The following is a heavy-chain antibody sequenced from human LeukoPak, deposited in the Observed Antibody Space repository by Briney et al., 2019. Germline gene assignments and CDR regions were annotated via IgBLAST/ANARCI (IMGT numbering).Heavy chain of an antibody. CDR2: IYYSGST. Sequence: SETLSLTCTVSGGSISSYYWSWIRQPPGKGLEWIGYIYYSGSTNYNPSLKSRVTISVDTSKNQFSLKLSSVTAADTAVYYCARGGDGVVTASNDAFDIWGQGTMVTVSS. D-gene: IGHD2-21*02. J-gene: IGHJ3*02. CDR1: GGSISSYY. CDR3: ARGGDGVVTASNDAFDI. V-gene: IGHV4-59*01.